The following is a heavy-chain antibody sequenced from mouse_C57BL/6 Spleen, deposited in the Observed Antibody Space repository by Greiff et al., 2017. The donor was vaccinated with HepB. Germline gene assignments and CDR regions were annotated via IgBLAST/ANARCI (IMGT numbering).Heavy chain of an antibody. Sequence: LVESGADLARPGASVKMSCKASGYTFTSYTMHWVKQRPGQGLEWIGYINPSSGYTKYKQKFKDKATLTADKSSSTAYMQLSSLTSEDSAVYYCARPGEYDEGNYFDCWGQGTTLTVSS. D-gene: IGHD2-12*01. V-gene: IGHV1-4*01. J-gene: IGHJ2*01. CDR1: GYTFTSYT. CDR2: INPSSGYT. CDR3: ARPGEYDEGNYFDC.